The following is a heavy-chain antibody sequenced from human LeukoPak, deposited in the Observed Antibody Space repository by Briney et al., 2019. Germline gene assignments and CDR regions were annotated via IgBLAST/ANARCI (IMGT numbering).Heavy chain of an antibody. CDR1: GGTFSVYF. CDR3: ARGYEGYLDY. Sequence: PSETLSLTCAVNGGTFSVYFWTWIRQPPGKGLKWIGEINRSGRTNYNPSLKSRVAISLDTSKNQFSLKLSSVAAADTAVYYCARGYEGYLDYWGQGTLVTVSS. D-gene: IGHD1-1*01. V-gene: IGHV4-34*01. CDR2: INRSGRT. J-gene: IGHJ4*02.